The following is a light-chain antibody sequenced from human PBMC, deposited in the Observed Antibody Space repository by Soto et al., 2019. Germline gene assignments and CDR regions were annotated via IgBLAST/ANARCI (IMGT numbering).Light chain of an antibody. CDR3: AAWDDSLNGVV. CDR1: SSNIGSNT. J-gene: IGLJ2*01. V-gene: IGLV1-44*01. CDR2: SNN. Sequence: QSVLTQPPSASATPGQRVTISCSGGSSNIGSNTVNWYQQLPGTAPKLLIHSNNQRPSGVPDRFSGSKSGTSASLAISGLQSEDEAEYYCAAWDDSLNGVVFGGGTKVTVL.